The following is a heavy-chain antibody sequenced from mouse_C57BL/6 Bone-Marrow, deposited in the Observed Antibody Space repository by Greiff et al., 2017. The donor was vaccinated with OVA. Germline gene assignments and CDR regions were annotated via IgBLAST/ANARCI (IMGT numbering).Heavy chain of an antibody. CDR3: ARQGYGNYPYYFDD. CDR2: INPSNGGT. J-gene: IGHJ2*01. Sequence: QVQLQQPGTELVKPGASVKLSCKASGYTFTSYWMHWVKQRPGQGLEWIGNINPSNGGTNYNEKFKSKATLTVDKSSSTAYMQLSSLTSEDSAVYYCARQGYGNYPYYFDDWGQGTTLTVSS. CDR1: GYTFTSYW. V-gene: IGHV1-53*01. D-gene: IGHD2-1*01.